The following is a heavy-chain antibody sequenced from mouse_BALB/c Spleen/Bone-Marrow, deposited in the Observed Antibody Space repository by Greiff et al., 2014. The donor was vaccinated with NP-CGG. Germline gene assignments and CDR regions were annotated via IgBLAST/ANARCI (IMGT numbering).Heavy chain of an antibody. CDR3: AREWDSGSSYGGDWFVY. V-gene: IGHV1S56*01. CDR2: IYSGNVNT. D-gene: IGHD1-1*01. CDR1: GFTFTSYS. Sequence: QVQLQQSGPELVKAGASVRISCKASGFTFTSYSIHWVKQRPGQGLEWIGWIYSGNVNTKYNEKFKGKSTLTADNSSSTAYMQLSSLTTRVSAVDFCAREWDSGSSYGGDWFVYWGQGTLVTVSA. J-gene: IGHJ3*01.